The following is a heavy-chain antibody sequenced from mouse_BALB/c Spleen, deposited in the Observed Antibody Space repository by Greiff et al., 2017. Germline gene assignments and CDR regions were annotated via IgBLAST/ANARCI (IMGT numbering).Heavy chain of an antibody. J-gene: IGHJ2*01. CDR2: INSNGGST. V-gene: IGHV5-6-3*01. Sequence: EVQGVESGGGLVQPGGSLKLSCAASGFTFSSYGMSWVRQTPDKRLELVATINSNGGSTYYPDSVKGRFTISRDNAKNTLYLQMSSLKSEDTAMYYCARDNYYGSSYDYWGQGTTLTVSS. CDR1: GFTFSSYG. D-gene: IGHD1-1*01. CDR3: ARDNYYGSSYDY.